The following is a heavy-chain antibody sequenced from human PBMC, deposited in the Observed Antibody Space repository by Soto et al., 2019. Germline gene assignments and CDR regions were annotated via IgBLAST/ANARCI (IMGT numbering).Heavy chain of an antibody. J-gene: IGHJ4*02. CDR2: IYYSGST. CDR3: ASRHSSPYFDY. D-gene: IGHD6-13*01. CDR1: GGSISSYY. V-gene: IGHV4-59*08. Sequence: SETLSLTCTVSGGSISSYYWSWIRQPPGKGLEWIGYIYYSGSTYYNPSLKSRVTISVDTSKNQFSLKLNSVTAADTAVYYCASRHSSPYFDYWGQGTLVTVS.